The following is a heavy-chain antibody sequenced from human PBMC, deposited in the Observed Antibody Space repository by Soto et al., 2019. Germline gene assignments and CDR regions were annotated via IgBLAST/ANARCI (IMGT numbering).Heavy chain of an antibody. V-gene: IGHV3-15*07. CDR1: GFIFTNAW. CDR2: IKGKTDGGTT. CDR3: ATSGTMVYGDSTRPHFDY. Sequence: EVHLVESGGGLAKPGGSLRLSCAVSGFIFTNAWMNWVRLTPGKGLEWVGRIKGKTDGGTTDYADLVKGRFTISGDESKNTVFLQMNSLETEDTAVYYCATSGTMVYGDSTRPHFDYWGQGTLVTVSS. J-gene: IGHJ4*02. D-gene: IGHD4-17*01.